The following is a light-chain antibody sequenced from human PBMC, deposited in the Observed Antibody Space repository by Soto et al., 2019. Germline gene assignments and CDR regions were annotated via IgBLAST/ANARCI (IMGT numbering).Light chain of an antibody. CDR3: QQRRDWPLT. CDR2: DAS. J-gene: IGKJ4*01. V-gene: IGKV3-11*01. Sequence: EIVLTQSPATLSLSPGERATLSCRASQSVSSYLAWYQQKPGQAPRLLISDASNRDTGIPARFSGSGSGTDFTLPVSSLEPEDFAVYYCQQRRDWPLTFGGGTKVEI. CDR1: QSVSSY.